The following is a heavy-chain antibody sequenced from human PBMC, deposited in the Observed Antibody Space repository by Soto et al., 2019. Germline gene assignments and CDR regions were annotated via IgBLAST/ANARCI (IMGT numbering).Heavy chain of an antibody. J-gene: IGHJ6*02. CDR1: GVTVSSNY. CDR2: ISGAGNT. V-gene: IGHV3-53*04. D-gene: IGHD6-19*01. Sequence: EVQVVESGGGLVQPGGSLRLSCAASGVTVSSNYMNWVRQAPGKGLEWVSVISGAGNTYYADSVKGRFTISRHNSQNTLYLQMNSPRADDTAVYYCARSDSSGWSIYGMDVWGQGTTVTVSS. CDR3: ARSDSSGWSIYGMDV.